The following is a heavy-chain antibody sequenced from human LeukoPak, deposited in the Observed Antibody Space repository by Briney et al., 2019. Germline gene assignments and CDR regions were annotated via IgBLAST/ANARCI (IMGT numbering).Heavy chain of an antibody. D-gene: IGHD3-16*01. CDR1: GFTFSSYW. CDR3: ASQSYARFDP. V-gene: IGHV3-7*01. Sequence: GGSLRLSCAASGFTFSSYWMSWVRQAPGKGLEWVANIQPDGSEQYPVDSVKGRFTISRDNARNSLFLQMNSLRVEDTAVYYCASQSYARFDPWGQGTLVTVSS. J-gene: IGHJ5*02. CDR2: IQPDGSEQ.